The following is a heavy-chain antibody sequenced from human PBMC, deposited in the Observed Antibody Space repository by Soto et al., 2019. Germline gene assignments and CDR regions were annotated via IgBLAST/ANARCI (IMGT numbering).Heavy chain of an antibody. Sequence: SVKVSCKASGRTFISYRINWVRQAPGQGLEWVGGIVPIYRTADYAQKFQGRVTITADESARTSYMELRSLKYQDTAVYYCVRDSGAKLSSSWGKGTLVTVSS. J-gene: IGHJ4*02. D-gene: IGHD6-13*01. CDR1: GRTFISYR. V-gene: IGHV1-69*13. CDR2: IVPIYRTA. CDR3: VRDSGAKLSSS.